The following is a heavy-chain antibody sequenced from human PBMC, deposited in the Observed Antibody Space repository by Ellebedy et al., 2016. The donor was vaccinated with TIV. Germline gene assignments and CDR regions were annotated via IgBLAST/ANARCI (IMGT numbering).Heavy chain of an antibody. J-gene: IGHJ5*02. V-gene: IGHV1-18*01. D-gene: IGHD2-21*02. CDR3: ARDLCGGDCYRVGGWFDP. CDR1: GYTFTSYG. Sequence: AASVKVSCKASGYTFTSYGISWVRQAPGQGLEWMGWISAYNGNTNYAQKLQGRVTMTTDTSTSTAYMELRSLRSDDTAVYYCARDLCGGDCYRVGGWFDPWGQGTLVTVSS. CDR2: ISAYNGNT.